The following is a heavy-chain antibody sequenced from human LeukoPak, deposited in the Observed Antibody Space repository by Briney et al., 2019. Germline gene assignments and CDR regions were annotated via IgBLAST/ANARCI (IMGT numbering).Heavy chain of an antibody. V-gene: IGHV3-48*02. D-gene: IGHD3-22*01. J-gene: IGHJ5*02. CDR2: ISTSSNTI. CDR1: GFTFSSYS. Sequence: GGSLRLSCAASGFTFSSYSMNWVRQAPGKGLEWVSYISTSSNTIHYADSVKGRFTISRGNAKNSLYLQMNSLRDDDTAVYYCARDRGTSGYLPWGQGTLVTVSS. CDR3: ARDRGTSGYLP.